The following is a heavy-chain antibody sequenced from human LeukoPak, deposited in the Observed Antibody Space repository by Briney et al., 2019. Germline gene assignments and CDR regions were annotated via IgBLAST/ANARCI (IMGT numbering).Heavy chain of an antibody. Sequence: SVKVSCKASGYTFTSYGISWVRQAPGQGLEWMGRIIPILGIANYAQKFQGRVTITADKSTSTAYMELSSLRSEDTAVYYCAKWDDSTAYDYWGQGTLVTVSS. J-gene: IGHJ4*02. D-gene: IGHD3-22*01. V-gene: IGHV1-69*04. CDR3: AKWDDSTAYDY. CDR2: IIPILGIA. CDR1: GYTFTSYG.